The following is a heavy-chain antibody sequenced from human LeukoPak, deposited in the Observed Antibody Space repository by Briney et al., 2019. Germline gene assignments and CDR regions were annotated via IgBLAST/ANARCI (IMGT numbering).Heavy chain of an antibody. J-gene: IGHJ5*02. V-gene: IGHV3-73*01. CDR2: IRSKTNSYAT. D-gene: IGHD3-22*01. Sequence: GGSLRLSCAASGFSFSGSGVQWARQASGKGLEWVGRIRSKTNSYATAYAASVKGRLTISRDDSRNTAYLQMNSLKAEDTAVYYCTVIVGLPTWGQGTLVTVSS. CDR1: GFSFSGSG. CDR3: TVIVGLPT.